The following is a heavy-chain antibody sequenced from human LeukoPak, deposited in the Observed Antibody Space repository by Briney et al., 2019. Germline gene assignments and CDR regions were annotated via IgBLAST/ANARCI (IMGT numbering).Heavy chain of an antibody. Sequence: GGSLRLSCAASGFTFNSYGMHWVRQAPGKGLEWVAAISHDGSQAYYGDSVKGRFTISRDNSKNTLYLQMNSLRAEDTAVYYCAKDIGIAAASGFDYWGQGTLVTVSS. CDR3: AKDIGIAAASGFDY. CDR2: ISHDGSQA. V-gene: IGHV3-30*18. CDR1: GFTFNSYG. D-gene: IGHD6-13*01. J-gene: IGHJ4*02.